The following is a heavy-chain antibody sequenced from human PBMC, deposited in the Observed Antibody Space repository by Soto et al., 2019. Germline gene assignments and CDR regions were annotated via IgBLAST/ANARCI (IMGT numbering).Heavy chain of an antibody. Sequence: EVQLVESGGALVKPGGSLRLSCAASEFTFSSYSMNWVRQAPGKGLEWVSSISSRSRYIYYADSVKGRFTISRDNAKKSLHLQMNSLRAEDTAVYYCARDIGYCSGGSCYGWGYGMDVWGQGTTVTVSS. CDR3: ARDIGYCSGGSCYGWGYGMDV. CDR2: ISSRSRYI. V-gene: IGHV3-21*01. J-gene: IGHJ6*02. CDR1: EFTFSSYS. D-gene: IGHD2-15*01.